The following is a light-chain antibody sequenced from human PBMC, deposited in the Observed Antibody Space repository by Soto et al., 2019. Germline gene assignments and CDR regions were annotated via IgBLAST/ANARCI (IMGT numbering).Light chain of an antibody. J-gene: IGKJ4*01. V-gene: IGKV4-1*01. Sequence: DIVMTQSPDSLTVSLGERATINCKSSLSVFYSSNNQNYLAWYQHKPGQPPKLLIYWASTRESGVPDRFSGSGSGTDFTLTISSLQAADVAVYYCQQYYTTLAPTFGGGTKVEIK. CDR1: LSVFYSSNNQNY. CDR2: WAS. CDR3: QQYYTTLAPT.